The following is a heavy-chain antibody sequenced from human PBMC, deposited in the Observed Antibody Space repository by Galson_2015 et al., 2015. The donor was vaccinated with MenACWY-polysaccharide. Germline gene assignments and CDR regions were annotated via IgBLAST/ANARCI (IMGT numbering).Heavy chain of an antibody. CDR2: INTDTGNP. CDR3: ARVGARWLATCFYYYAMDV. D-gene: IGHD6-19*01. Sequence: SVKVSCKASGYTFTRYAMNWVRQAPGQRPEWMGWINTDTGNPTYAQGFTGRFVFSLDTSVSTAYLQISSLKAEDTAVYYCARVGARWLATCFYYYAMDVWGQGTTVTVSS. CDR1: GYTFTRYA. J-gene: IGHJ6*02. V-gene: IGHV7-4-1*02.